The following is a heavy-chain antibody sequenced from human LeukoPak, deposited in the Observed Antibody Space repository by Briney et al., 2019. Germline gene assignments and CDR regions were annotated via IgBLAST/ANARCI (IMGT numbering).Heavy chain of an antibody. Sequence: GESLKISCKGSGYSFTSYWISWVRQMPGKGLEWMGRIDPSDSYTNYSPSFQGHVTISADKSISTAYLHWSSLKASDTAMYYCVRAPSTTLRFFDYWAQGTLVTVSS. CDR1: GYSFTSYW. D-gene: IGHD4-17*01. J-gene: IGHJ4*02. CDR2: IDPSDSYT. CDR3: VRAPSTTLRFFDY. V-gene: IGHV5-10-1*01.